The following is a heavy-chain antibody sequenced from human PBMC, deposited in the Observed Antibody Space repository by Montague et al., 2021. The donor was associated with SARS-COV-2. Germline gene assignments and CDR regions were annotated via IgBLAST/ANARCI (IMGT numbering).Heavy chain of an antibody. V-gene: IGHV4-39*01. CDR3: ARFPTSYYYDSKAAPATPDAFDI. Sequence: SETLSLTFTVSGGSISSSSYYWGWIRQPPGKGLEWIGSIYYSGSTYYNPSLKSRVTISVDTSKNQLSLKLSSVTAADTAVYYCARFPTSYYYDSKAAPATPDAFDIWGQGTMVTVSS. CDR2: IYYSGST. CDR1: GGSISSSSYY. D-gene: IGHD3-22*01. J-gene: IGHJ3*02.